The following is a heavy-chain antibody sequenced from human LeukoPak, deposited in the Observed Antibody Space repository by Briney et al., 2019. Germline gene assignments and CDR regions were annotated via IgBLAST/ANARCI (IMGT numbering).Heavy chain of an antibody. J-gene: IGHJ4*02. CDR1: GYTFTSYG. V-gene: IGHV1-18*04. CDR3: ARQGRVLKRGGSGYYGSGSYSIAYYFDY. Sequence: ASVKVSCKASGYTFTSYGISWVRQAPGQGLEWMGWISAYNGNTNYAQKLQGRVTMTTDTSTSTAYMELRSLRSDDTAVYYCARQGRVLKRGGSGYYGSGSYSIAYYFDYWGQGTLVTVSS. D-gene: IGHD3-10*01. CDR2: ISAYNGNT.